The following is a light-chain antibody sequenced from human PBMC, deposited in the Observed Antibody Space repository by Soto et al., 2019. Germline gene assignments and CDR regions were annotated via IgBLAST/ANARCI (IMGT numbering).Light chain of an antibody. CDR1: QSVSSSY. J-gene: IGKJ5*01. CDR3: QQYGSSPIT. V-gene: IGKV3-20*01. CDR2: GAS. Sequence: EIVLTQSPGTLSLSPGERATLSCRASQSVSSSYLAWYQQKPGPAPRLLIYGASSRATGIPDRFSGSGSGTDFTLTISRLEPDVFAVYYCQQYGSSPITFGQGTRLEIK.